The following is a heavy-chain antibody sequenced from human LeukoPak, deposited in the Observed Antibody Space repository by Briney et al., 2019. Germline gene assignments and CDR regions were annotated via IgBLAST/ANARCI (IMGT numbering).Heavy chain of an antibody. Sequence: ASVKVSCKASGNTFTGDFMQWVRPAPGQGLEWMGWINVNSGGTHYAQKFQGRVSMTSDTSIATAYMELSGLRSDDTAVYYCASYSDSPKEFDKWGQGTLVSVSS. D-gene: IGHD1-26*01. CDR2: INVNSGGT. CDR1: GNTFTGDF. J-gene: IGHJ4*02. V-gene: IGHV1-2*02. CDR3: ASYSDSPKEFDK.